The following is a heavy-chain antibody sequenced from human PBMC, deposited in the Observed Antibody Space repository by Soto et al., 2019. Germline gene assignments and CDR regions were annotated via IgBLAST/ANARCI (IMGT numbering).Heavy chain of an antibody. D-gene: IGHD6-13*01. CDR2: MNNDGSYI. CDR1: GFTFSSYW. CDR3: VRGGYMHAGDI. V-gene: IGHV3-74*01. Sequence: EVQLVESGGGLVQPGGSLRLSCAASGFTFSSYWMYWVSQAPGRGLEWVSHMNNDGSYIIYAESVKGRFTFSRDNAKNTLYLQMNRLRAEDTAVYYCVRGGYMHAGDIWGQGTMVTVSS. J-gene: IGHJ3*02.